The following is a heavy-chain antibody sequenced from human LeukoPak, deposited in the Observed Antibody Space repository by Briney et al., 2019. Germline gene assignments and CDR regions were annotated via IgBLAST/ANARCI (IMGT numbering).Heavy chain of an antibody. CDR1: GFTFSSYG. CDR3: AKGGLRYSDY. J-gene: IGHJ4*02. CDR2: ISYDGSNK. Sequence: GGSLRLSCAASGFTFSSYGMHWVRLAPGKGLEWVAVISYDGSNKYYADSVKGRFTISRDNSKNTLYLQMNSLRAEDTAVYYCAKGGLRYSDYWGQGTLVTVSS. D-gene: IGHD1-1*01. V-gene: IGHV3-30*18.